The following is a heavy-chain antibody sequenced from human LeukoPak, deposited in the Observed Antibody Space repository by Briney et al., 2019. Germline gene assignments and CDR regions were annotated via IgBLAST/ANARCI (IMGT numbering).Heavy chain of an antibody. CDR3: ASLNILTGYYSPRALDAFDI. V-gene: IGHV3-30*04. Sequence: GGSLRLSCAASGFTFSSYAMHWVRQAPGKGLEWVAVISYDGSNKYYADSVKGRFTISRDNSKNTLYLQMNSLRAEDMAVYYCASLNILTGYYSPRALDAFDIWGQGTMVTVSS. D-gene: IGHD3-9*01. CDR2: ISYDGSNK. CDR1: GFTFSSYA. J-gene: IGHJ3*02.